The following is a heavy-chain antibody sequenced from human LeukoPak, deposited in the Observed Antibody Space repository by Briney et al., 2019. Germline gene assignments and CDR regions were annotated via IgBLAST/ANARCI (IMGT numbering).Heavy chain of an antibody. D-gene: IGHD6-25*01. Sequence: ASVKVPCKASGYTFTGYYIHWVRQAPGQGLEWMGWINPNINGTNYAQKFQGRVTMTGGRSISTAYMELSRLRSDDTAVYYCARERTPGSGYGVDYWGQGTVVTVSS. CDR3: ARERTPGSGYGVDY. J-gene: IGHJ4*02. CDR1: GYTFTGYY. CDR2: INPNINGT. V-gene: IGHV1-2*02.